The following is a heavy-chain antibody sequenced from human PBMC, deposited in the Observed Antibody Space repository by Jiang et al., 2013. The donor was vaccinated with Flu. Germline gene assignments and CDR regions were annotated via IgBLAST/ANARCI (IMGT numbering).Heavy chain of an antibody. CDR2: VYLDGST. CDR3: ARGHCVSGSPCEDFGS. Sequence: GPGLVKPSETLSLRCTVSGYSISSGHYWGWIRQPPGKGLEWIGNVYLDGSTYYNPSLKSRVTISLDTSKNQFSLMLTSVTAADTAVYYCARGHCVSGSPCEDFGSWGQGTLVTVSS. J-gene: IGHJ4*02. V-gene: IGHV4-38-2*02. D-gene: IGHD3-10*01. CDR1: GYSISSGHY.